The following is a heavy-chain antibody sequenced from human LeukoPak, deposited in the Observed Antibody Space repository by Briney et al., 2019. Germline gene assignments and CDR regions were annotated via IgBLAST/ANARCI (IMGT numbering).Heavy chain of an antibody. CDR2: ISAYNGNT. V-gene: IGHV1-18*01. Sequence: ASVKVSCKASGYTFTSYGISWVRQAPGQGLEWMGWISAYNGNTNYAQKLQGRVTMTTDTSTSTAYMELRSLRSDDTAVYYCARSMNSEWLLYWFDPWGQGTLVTVSS. J-gene: IGHJ5*02. D-gene: IGHD3-3*01. CDR1: GYTFTSYG. CDR3: ARSMNSEWLLYWFDP.